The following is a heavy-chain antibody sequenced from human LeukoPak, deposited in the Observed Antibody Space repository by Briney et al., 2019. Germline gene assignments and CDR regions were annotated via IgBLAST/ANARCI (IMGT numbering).Heavy chain of an antibody. Sequence: PGGSLRLSCAASGFTFISYAMHWVRQAPGKGLEWVAVISYDGSNKYYADSVKGRFTISRDNSKNTLYLQMNSLRGEDTAVYYCAREIVADGNVWFGELLSEGTDDYWGQGTLVTVSS. V-gene: IGHV3-30-3*01. CDR1: GFTFISYA. CDR3: AREIVADGNVWFGELLSEGTDDY. D-gene: IGHD3-10*01. CDR2: ISYDGSNK. J-gene: IGHJ4*02.